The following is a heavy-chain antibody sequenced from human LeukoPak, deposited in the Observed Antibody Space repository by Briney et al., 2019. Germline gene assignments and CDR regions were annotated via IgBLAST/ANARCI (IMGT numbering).Heavy chain of an antibody. Sequence: PSETLSLTCTVSGGSISSGGYYWSWIRQHPGKGLEWIGYIYYSGSTYYNPSLKSRVTISVDTSKNQFSLKLSSVTAADTAVYYCARAGIAARPPMFDPWGQGTLVTVSS. CDR2: IYYSGST. CDR3: ARAGIAARPPMFDP. V-gene: IGHV4-31*03. CDR1: GGSISSGGYY. J-gene: IGHJ5*02. D-gene: IGHD6-6*01.